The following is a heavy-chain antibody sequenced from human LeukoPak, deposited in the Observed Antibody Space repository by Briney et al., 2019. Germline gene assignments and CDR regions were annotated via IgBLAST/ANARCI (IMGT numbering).Heavy chain of an antibody. Sequence: SETLSLTCTVSGGSISSGSYYWSWIRQPAGKGLEWIGRIYTSGSTNYNPSLKSRVTISVDTSKNQFSLKLSSVTAADTAVYYCARAQDPGGNFDYWGQGTLVTVSS. CDR1: GGSISSGSYY. D-gene: IGHD3-10*01. CDR3: ARAQDPGGNFDY. CDR2: IYTSGST. J-gene: IGHJ4*02. V-gene: IGHV4-61*02.